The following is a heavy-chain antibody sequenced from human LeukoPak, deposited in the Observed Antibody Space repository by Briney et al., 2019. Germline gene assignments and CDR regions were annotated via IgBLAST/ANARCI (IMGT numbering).Heavy chain of an antibody. CDR2: INPNSGGT. Sequence: ASVKVSCKASGYTFTGYYMHWVRQAPGQGLEWMGWINPNSGGTNYAQKFQGRVTMTRDTSISTAYMELSRLRSDDTAVYYCARGLYSSGWYHYFDYWGQGTLVTVSS. V-gene: IGHV1-2*02. J-gene: IGHJ4*02. D-gene: IGHD6-19*01. CDR3: ARGLYSSGWYHYFDY. CDR1: GYTFTGYY.